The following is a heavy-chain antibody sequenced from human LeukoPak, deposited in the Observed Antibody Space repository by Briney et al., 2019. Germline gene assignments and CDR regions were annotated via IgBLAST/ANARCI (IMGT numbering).Heavy chain of an antibody. CDR3: AAGDIAVAGTPNYYYGMDV. CDR1: GGTFSSYA. V-gene: IGHV1-69*04. CDR2: IIPILGIA. J-gene: IGHJ6*02. Sequence: ASVKVSCKASGGTFSSYAISWVRQAPGQGLEWMGRIIPILGIANYAQKFQGRVTITADKSTSTAYVELSSLRSEDTAVYYCAAGDIAVAGTPNYYYGMDVWGQGTTVTVSS. D-gene: IGHD6-19*01.